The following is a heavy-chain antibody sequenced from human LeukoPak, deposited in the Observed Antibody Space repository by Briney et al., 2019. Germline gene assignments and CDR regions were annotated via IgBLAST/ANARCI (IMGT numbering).Heavy chain of an antibody. V-gene: IGHV3-74*01. J-gene: IGHJ5*02. D-gene: IGHD3-10*01. CDR3: ARGRGPYGWFDP. Sequence: GGSLRLSCAASGLTISSHWMHWVRQVPGKGLVWVSRINSDGSSTNYANSVKGRLTISRDNAKNTLYLQMNSLRAEDTAVYYCARGRGPYGWFDPWGQGTLVTVSS. CDR2: INSDGSST. CDR1: GLTISSHW.